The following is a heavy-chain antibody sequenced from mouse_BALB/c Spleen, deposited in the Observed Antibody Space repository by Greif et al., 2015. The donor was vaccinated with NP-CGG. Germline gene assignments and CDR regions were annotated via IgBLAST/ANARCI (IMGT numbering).Heavy chain of an antibody. CDR3: ARDYGSSYWYFDV. CDR1: GFTFSDYG. J-gene: IGHJ1*01. D-gene: IGHD1-1*01. V-gene: IGHV5-15*02. Sequence: EVQLVESGGGLVQPGGSRKLSCAASGFTFSDYGMAWVRQAPGKGPEWVAFISNLAYSIYYADTVTGRFTISRENAKNPLYLEMSSLRSEDTARYYCARDYGSSYWYFDVWGAGTTVPVSS. CDR2: ISNLAYSI.